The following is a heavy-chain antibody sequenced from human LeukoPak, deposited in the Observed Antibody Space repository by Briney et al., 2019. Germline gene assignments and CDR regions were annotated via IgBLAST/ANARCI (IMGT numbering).Heavy chain of an antibody. CDR3: AKVPSKTIVVVPAATQRWFDP. V-gene: IGHV3-23*01. CDR2: ISGSGGST. J-gene: IGHJ5*02. Sequence: PGGSLRLSCAASGFTFSSYAMSWVRQAPGKGLEWVSAISGSGGSTYYADSVKGRFTISRDNSKNTLYLQMNSLRAEDTAVYYCAKVPSKTIVVVPAATQRWFDPWGQGTLVTVSS. CDR1: GFTFSSYA. D-gene: IGHD2-2*01.